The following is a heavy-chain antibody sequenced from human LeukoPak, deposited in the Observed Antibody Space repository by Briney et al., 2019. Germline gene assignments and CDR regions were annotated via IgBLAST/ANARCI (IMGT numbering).Heavy chain of an antibody. V-gene: IGHV4-34*01. CDR3: VSAAAGPLDY. D-gene: IGHD6-13*01. CDR1: DGSFSGYY. Sequence: SETLSLTCAVYDGSFSGYYWSWIRQPPRKGLEWIGEINHSGSTNYNPSLKSRVTISVDTSKNQFSLKLSSVTAADTAVYYCVSAAAGPLDYWGQGTLVTVSS. J-gene: IGHJ4*02. CDR2: INHSGST.